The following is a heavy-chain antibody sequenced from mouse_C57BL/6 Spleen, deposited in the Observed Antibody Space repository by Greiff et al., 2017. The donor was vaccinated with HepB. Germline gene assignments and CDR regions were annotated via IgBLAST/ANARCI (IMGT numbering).Heavy chain of an antibody. Sequence: VQLQQPGAELVKPGASVKMSCKASGYTFTSYWITWVKQRPGQGLEWIGDIYPGSGSTNYNEKFKSKATLTVDTSSSTAYMQLSSLTSEYSAVYYCARSRDYYGSSSFAYWGQGTLVTVSA. J-gene: IGHJ3*01. CDR3: ARSRDYYGSSSFAY. V-gene: IGHV1-55*01. D-gene: IGHD1-1*01. CDR2: IYPGSGST. CDR1: GYTFTSYW.